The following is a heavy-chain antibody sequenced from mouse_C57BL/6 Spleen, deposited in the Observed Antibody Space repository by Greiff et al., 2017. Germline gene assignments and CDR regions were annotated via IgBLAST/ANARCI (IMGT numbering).Heavy chain of an antibody. J-gene: IGHJ4*01. CDR2: IDPANGNT. Sequence: VQLKESVAELVRPGASVKLSCTASGFNITNTYMHWVKQRPGHGLEWIGRIDPANGNTTYAPKFQGEATITADTSSNTAYLQLSSLTSEDTAINYCARWASRAMDYWGQGTSVTVSS. D-gene: IGHD3-1*01. CDR3: ARWASRAMDY. V-gene: IGHV14-3*01. CDR1: GFNITNTY.